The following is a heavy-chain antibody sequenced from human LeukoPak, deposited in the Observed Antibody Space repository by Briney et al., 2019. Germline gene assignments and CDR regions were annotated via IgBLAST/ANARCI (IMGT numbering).Heavy chain of an antibody. Sequence: PSETLSLTCNVSGDPISSYSWSWIRQPPGKGLEGIGYIYYIGSTNYNPSLKSRVTISVDTSKNQFSPKVSSVTAADTAVYYCARQDWNHGGAFDIWGQGTMVTVSS. CDR1: GDPISSYS. J-gene: IGHJ3*02. V-gene: IGHV4-59*08. CDR2: IYYIGST. CDR3: ARQDWNHGGAFDI. D-gene: IGHD1-1*01.